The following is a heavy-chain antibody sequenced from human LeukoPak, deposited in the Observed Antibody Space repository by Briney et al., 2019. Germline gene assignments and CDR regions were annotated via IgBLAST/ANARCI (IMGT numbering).Heavy chain of an antibody. CDR2: IYSSGST. D-gene: IGHD1-20*01. Sequence: SETLSLTCTVSGGSISGYYWSWIRQSPGKGLEWIGYIYSSGSTNYNPSLNGRVTISVDTSNNHFSLKLVSVAAADTAVYFCAGYNWGYGAFDYWGQGTLVAVSS. V-gene: IGHV4-59*01. J-gene: IGHJ4*02. CDR3: AGYNWGYGAFDY. CDR1: GGSISGYY.